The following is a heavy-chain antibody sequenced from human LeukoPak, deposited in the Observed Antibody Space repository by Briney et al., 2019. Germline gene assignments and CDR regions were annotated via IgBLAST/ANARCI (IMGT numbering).Heavy chain of an antibody. D-gene: IGHD4-11*01. CDR3: ARHRMTTGTISDFDY. CDR1: GGSISSYY. V-gene: IGHV4-4*07. Sequence: SETLSLTCTVSGGSISSYYWSWIRQPAGKGLEWIGRIYTGGSTNYNPSLKSRVTMSVDTSKNQFSLKLSSVTAADTAVYYCARHRMTTGTISDFDYWGQGTLVTVSS. J-gene: IGHJ4*02. CDR2: IYTGGST.